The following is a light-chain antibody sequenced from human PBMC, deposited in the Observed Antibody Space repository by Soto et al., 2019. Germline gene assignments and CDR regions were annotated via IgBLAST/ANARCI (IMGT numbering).Light chain of an antibody. CDR1: SSDVGAYNY. CDR3: MSFTSRTSWV. V-gene: IGLV2-14*01. J-gene: IGLJ3*02. Sequence: QSVLTQPASVSGSPGQSITISCTGTSSDVGAYNYVSWYQQPPGKAPKLIISEVSNRPSGVSSRFIGSKSGNMASLTISGLQTEDEANYYCMSFTSRTSWVFGGGTKLTVL. CDR2: EVS.